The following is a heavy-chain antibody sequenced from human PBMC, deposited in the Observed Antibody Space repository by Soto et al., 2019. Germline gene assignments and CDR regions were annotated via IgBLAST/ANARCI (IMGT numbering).Heavy chain of an antibody. CDR2: INPNSGGT. CDR1: GYTFTGYY. CDR3: ARTDFSSNGNEPAYGMDV. V-gene: IGHV1-2*02. Sequence: VQLVQSGAEVKKPGASVKVSCKAAGYTFTGYYMHWVRQAPGQGLVWMCWINPNSGGTNYAQKFQVMFTMTRDTSISTDYMALSRLRSDDTAVYYWARTDFSSNGNEPAYGMDVWGQGTKVTVSS. D-gene: IGHD1-20*01. J-gene: IGHJ6*02.